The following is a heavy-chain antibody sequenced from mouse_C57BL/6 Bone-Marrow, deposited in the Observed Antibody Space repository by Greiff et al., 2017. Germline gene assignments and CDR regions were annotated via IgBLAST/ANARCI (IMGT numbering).Heavy chain of an antibody. J-gene: IGHJ1*03. CDR1: GFNIKDYY. V-gene: IGHV14-1*01. D-gene: IGHD4-1*02. CDR2: IDPEDGDT. CDR3: TTQLGRKYFDV. Sequence: VQLQQSGAELVRPGASVKLSCTASGFNIKDYYMHWVKQRPEQGLEWIGRIDPEDGDTEYAPKFQGKATMTADTSSNTAYLQLSSLTSGDTAVYYCTTQLGRKYFDVWGTGTTVTVSS.